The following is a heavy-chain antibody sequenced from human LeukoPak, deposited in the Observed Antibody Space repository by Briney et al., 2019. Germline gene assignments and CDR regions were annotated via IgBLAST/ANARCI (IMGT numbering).Heavy chain of an antibody. CDR3: ARGQQLGEYFQH. D-gene: IGHD6-6*01. J-gene: IGHJ1*01. CDR2: IIPIFGTA. V-gene: IGHV1-69*05. CDR1: GGTFSSYA. Sequence: SVKVSCKASGGTFSSYAISWVRQAPGQGLEWMGGIIPIFGTANYAQKFQGRVTITTDESTSTAYMELSSLRSEDTAVYYCARGQQLGEYFQHSGQGTLVTVSS.